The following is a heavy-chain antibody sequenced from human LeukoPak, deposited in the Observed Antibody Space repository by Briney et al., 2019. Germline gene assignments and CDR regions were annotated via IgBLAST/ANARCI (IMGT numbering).Heavy chain of an antibody. J-gene: IGHJ4*02. CDR1: GGSISGSGYY. D-gene: IGHD1-26*01. CDR2: IFSSGNA. CDR3: SRGHRVGAIYPFDY. Sequence: SSETLSLTCTASGGSISGSGYYWGWIRQPPGKGLEWIGNIFSSGNAYYIPSLKSRVTISVDSSKNQFSLNMTSVTAADTAVYCCSRGHRVGAIYPFDYWGQGALVTVSS. V-gene: IGHV4-39*01.